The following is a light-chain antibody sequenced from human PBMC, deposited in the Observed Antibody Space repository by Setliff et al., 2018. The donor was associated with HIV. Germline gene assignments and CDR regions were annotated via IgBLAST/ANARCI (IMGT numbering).Light chain of an antibody. CDR3: CSYAGTSTYV. J-gene: IGLJ1*01. CDR1: NSDVGSYNL. V-gene: IGLV2-23*02. Sequence: QSVLTQPASVSGSPGQSITISCTGTNSDVGSYNLVSWYQQHPGKAPKLMIYEVSKRPSGVSNRFSGSKSGNTASLTIFGLQAEDEADYYCCSYAGTSTYVFGTGTKVNVL. CDR2: EVS.